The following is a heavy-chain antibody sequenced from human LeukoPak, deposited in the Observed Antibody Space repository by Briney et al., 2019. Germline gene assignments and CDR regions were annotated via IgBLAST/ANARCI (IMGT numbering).Heavy chain of an antibody. D-gene: IGHD1-20*01. V-gene: IGHV1-46*01. CDR2: INPSGGST. Sequence: GASVKVSCKASGYIFTGYHIHWVRQAPGQGLEWMGIINPSGGSTSYAQKFQGRVTMTRDTSTSTVYMELSSLRSEDTAVYYCAGDITGTEYWGQGTLVTVSS. CDR1: GYIFTGYH. J-gene: IGHJ4*02. CDR3: AGDITGTEY.